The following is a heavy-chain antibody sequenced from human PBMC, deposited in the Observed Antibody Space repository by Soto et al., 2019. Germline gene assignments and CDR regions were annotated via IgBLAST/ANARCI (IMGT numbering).Heavy chain of an antibody. V-gene: IGHV4-59*08. Sequence: QLQLQESGPGLVKPSETLSLTCTVSGGSISPYYWSWIRQPPGKGLEWIGYIYFGGTTKYNPSLKSRVSMSVDTSKNQFSLKLTSVTAADTAVYYCARLGGFFQALDSWGQGTLVTVSS. D-gene: IGHD2-15*01. CDR3: ARLGGFFQALDS. CDR1: GGSISPYY. J-gene: IGHJ4*02. CDR2: IYFGGTT.